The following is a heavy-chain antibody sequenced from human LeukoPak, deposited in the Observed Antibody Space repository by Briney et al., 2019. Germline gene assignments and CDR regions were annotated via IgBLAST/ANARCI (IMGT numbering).Heavy chain of an antibody. CDR1: GGSISSGDYY. V-gene: IGHV4-30-4*08. J-gene: IGHJ4*02. Sequence: SQTLSLTCTVSGGSISSGDYYWSWIRQPPGKGLEWIGYIYYSGSTYYNPSLKSRVTISVDTSKNQFSLKLSSVTAADTAVYYCARDIPSPTAAIPFGYWGQGTLVTVSS. CDR2: IYYSGST. CDR3: ARDIPSPTAAIPFGY. D-gene: IGHD2-2*01.